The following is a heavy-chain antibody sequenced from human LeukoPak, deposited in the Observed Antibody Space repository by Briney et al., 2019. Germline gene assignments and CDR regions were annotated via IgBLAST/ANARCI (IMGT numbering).Heavy chain of an antibody. CDR1: GFTFSSYG. CDR2: ISYDGSNK. D-gene: IGHD6-13*01. Sequence: GGSLRLSCAASGFTFSSYGMHWVRQAPGKGLEWVTVISYDGSNKYYADSVKGRFTISRDHSKNTLYLQMNSLRAEDTAVYYCAKDPGRYSSSWRLHLDYWGQGTLVTVSS. CDR3: AKDPGRYSSSWRLHLDY. J-gene: IGHJ4*02. V-gene: IGHV3-30*18.